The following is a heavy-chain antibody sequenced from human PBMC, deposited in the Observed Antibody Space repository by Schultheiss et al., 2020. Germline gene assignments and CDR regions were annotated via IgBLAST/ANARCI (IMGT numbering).Heavy chain of an antibody. CDR3: ATWDAYCSSTSCYSP. Sequence: GGSLRLSCAASGFTFSSYEMNWVRQAPGKGLEWVSYISSSGSTIYYADSVKGRFTISRDNAKNSLYLQMNSLRAEDTAVYYCATWDAYCSSTSCYSPWGQGTRVNGYS. CDR2: ISSSGSTI. V-gene: IGHV3-48*03. D-gene: IGHD2-2*01. J-gene: IGHJ5*02. CDR1: GFTFSSYE.